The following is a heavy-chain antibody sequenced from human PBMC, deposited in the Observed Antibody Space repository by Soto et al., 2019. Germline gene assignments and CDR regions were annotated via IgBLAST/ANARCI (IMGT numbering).Heavy chain of an antibody. J-gene: IGHJ4*02. CDR1: GFTFISYG. V-gene: IGHV3-30*18. CDR2: ISYDGSKK. D-gene: IGHD2-8*01. CDR3: AKGSLYCTNGVCYAEY. Sequence: QVQVVESGGGVVQPGRSLRLSCAASGFTFISYGMHWVRQAPGKGLEWVAVISYDGSKKYYADSVKGRFTISRDNSKNTLYLQMNSLRAEDTALYYCAKGSLYCTNGVCYAEYWGQGTLVTVSS.